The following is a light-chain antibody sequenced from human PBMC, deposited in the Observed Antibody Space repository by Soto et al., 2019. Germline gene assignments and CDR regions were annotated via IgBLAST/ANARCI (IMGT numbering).Light chain of an antibody. CDR2: DIS. CDR1: QSVSSN. J-gene: IGKJ4*01. Sequence: EIVITQSPATLSVSPGERATLSCRASQSVSSNLAWYQQKPGQAPRVLIYDISTRATGIPTRFSGSGSGTEFTLTISSLQSEDFAVYYCQQYNSWPLTFGGGTKVDIK. V-gene: IGKV3D-15*01. CDR3: QQYNSWPLT.